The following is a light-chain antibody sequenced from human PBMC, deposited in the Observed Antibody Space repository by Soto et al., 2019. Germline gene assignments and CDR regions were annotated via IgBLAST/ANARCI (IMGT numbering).Light chain of an antibody. CDR1: QSVSSSY. V-gene: IGKV3-20*01. J-gene: IGKJ1*01. Sequence: DIVLTQSPGTLSLSPGERATLSCRASQSVSSSYLAWYQQKPGQAPRLLIYGASSRATGIPDRFSGSGSGTEFTLTISSLQSVDFAVYYCQQYDKWPFWTFGQGTKVDIK. CDR3: QQYDKWPFWT. CDR2: GAS.